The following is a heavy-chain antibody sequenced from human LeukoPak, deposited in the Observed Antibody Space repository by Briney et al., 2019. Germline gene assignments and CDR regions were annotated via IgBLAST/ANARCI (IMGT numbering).Heavy chain of an antibody. CDR2: ISGSGGSA. V-gene: IGHV3-23*01. D-gene: IGHD5-24*01. Sequence: GGSLRLSCAASRFTFSSYAMSWVRQASGKGLEWVSVISGSGGSAYYADSVKGRFTISRDNSKNTLYLQMNSLRAEDTAVYYCAKDLQEIGGSAFDIWGQGTMVTVSS. CDR3: AKDLQEIGGSAFDI. J-gene: IGHJ3*02. CDR1: RFTFSSYA.